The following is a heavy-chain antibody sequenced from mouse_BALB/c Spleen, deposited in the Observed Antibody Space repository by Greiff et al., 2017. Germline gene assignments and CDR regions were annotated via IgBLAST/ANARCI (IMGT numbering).Heavy chain of an antibody. J-gene: IGHJ4*01. Sequence: EVQLVESGGGLVKPGGSLKLSCAASGFTFSDYYMYWVRQTPEKRLEWVATISDGGSYTYYPDSVKGRFTISRDNAKNNLYLQMSSLKSEDTAMYYCARDRTGTRAMDYWGQGTSVTVSS. V-gene: IGHV5-4*02. CDR1: GFTFSDYY. CDR3: ARDRTGTRAMDY. CDR2: ISDGGSYT. D-gene: IGHD4-1*01.